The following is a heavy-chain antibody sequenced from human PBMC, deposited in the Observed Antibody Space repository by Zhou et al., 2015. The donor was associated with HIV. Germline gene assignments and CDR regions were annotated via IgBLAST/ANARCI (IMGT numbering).Heavy chain of an antibody. CDR1: GYTFSSYG. V-gene: IGHV1-18*01. CDR2: ISGYNGNT. Sequence: QVQLVQSGAEVKKPGASVRVSCKASGYTFSSYGINWVRLAPGQGLEWMGWISGYNGNTNYAQNLQGRVSMTTDTSTSTAYMELRSLTSEDTAVYFCARRSDVSDYFDFWGQGTLVTVSS. D-gene: IGHD3-16*01. J-gene: IGHJ4*02. CDR3: ARRSDVSDYFDF.